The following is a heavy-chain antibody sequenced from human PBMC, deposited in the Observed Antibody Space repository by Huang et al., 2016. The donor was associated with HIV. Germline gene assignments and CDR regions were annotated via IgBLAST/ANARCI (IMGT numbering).Heavy chain of an antibody. V-gene: IGHV3-73*01. CDR3: TRLRNGDDAFDI. Sequence: EVQLVQSRGGLLRPGGSLRVSCAASGFTFSGSAIHGVRQTSGKGLGWVGRIKTKNANYATAFTAALEGRFTVSRDDSRNTAYLQMNSLKTEDTAVYYCTRLRNGDDAFDIWGQGTTVTVSS. CDR1: GFTFSGSA. J-gene: IGHJ3*02. CDR2: IKTKNANYAT.